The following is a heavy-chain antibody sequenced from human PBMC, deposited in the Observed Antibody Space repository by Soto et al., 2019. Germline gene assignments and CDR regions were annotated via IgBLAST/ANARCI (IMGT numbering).Heavy chain of an antibody. V-gene: IGHV1-69*13. Sequence: GASVKVSCKASGGTFSSYAISWVRQAPGQGLEWMGGIIPIFGTANYAQKFQGRVTITADESTSTAYMELSSLRSEDTAVYYCARGSPEYDFWSGYFYHFYYWGQGTLVPVSS. J-gene: IGHJ4*02. CDR2: IIPIFGTA. CDR3: ARGSPEYDFWSGYFYHFYY. D-gene: IGHD3-3*01. CDR1: GGTFSSYA.